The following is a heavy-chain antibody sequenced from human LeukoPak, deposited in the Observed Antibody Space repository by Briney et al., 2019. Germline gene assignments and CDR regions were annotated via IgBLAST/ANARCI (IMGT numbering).Heavy chain of an antibody. CDR1: GYTFTYYG. CDR2: INTNTGNP. V-gene: IGHV7-4-1*02. D-gene: IGHD2-8*02. J-gene: IGHJ3*02. CDR3: AGKIAWWALDI. Sequence: ASVKVSCKASGYTFTYYGLNWVRQAPGQGLECLGGINTNTGNPTYAQGFTGRFVFSLDTSVSTAYLQISSLKAEDTAVYYCAGKIAWWALDIWGQGTMVTVSS.